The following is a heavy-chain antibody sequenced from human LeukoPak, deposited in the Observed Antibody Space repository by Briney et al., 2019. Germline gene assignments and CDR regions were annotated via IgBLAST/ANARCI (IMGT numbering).Heavy chain of an antibody. D-gene: IGHD2-21*02. CDR3: ARDTAVSVVVTAVAE. CDR1: GYTFTSYG. Sequence: GASVKVSFKASGYTFTSYGISWVRPAPGQGLGWMGWISAYNGNTNYSQKLQGRVTMTTDTSTSTAYMELRSLRSDDTAVYYCARDTAVSVVVTAVAEWGQGTLVTVSS. CDR2: ISAYNGNT. J-gene: IGHJ4*02. V-gene: IGHV1-18*01.